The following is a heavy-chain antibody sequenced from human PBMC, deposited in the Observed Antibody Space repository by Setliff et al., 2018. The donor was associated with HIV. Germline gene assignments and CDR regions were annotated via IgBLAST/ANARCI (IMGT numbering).Heavy chain of an antibody. CDR3: ARSPVFRRYYDSSGYYFDY. CDR2: IYYSGST. Sequence: SETLSLTCTVSGGSISSSSYYWGWIRQPPGKGLEWIGSIYYSGSTYYNPSLKSRVTISVDTSKNQFSLKLSSVTAADTAVYYCARSPVFRRYYDSSGYYFDYWGQGTLVTVSS. CDR1: GGSISSSSYY. J-gene: IGHJ4*02. V-gene: IGHV4-39*07. D-gene: IGHD3-22*01.